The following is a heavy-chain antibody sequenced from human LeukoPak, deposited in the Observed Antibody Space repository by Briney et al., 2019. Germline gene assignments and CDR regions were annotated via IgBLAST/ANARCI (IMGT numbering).Heavy chain of an antibody. Sequence: GGSLRLSCAASGFTFSSYGMLWVRQAPGKGLEWVAFIRYDGSNKYYADSVKGRFTISRDNSKNTLYLQMNSLRAEDTAVYYCAKSTGYCSSTSCFAKYYFDYWGQGTLVTVSS. J-gene: IGHJ4*02. V-gene: IGHV3-30*02. CDR1: GFTFSSYG. D-gene: IGHD2-2*01. CDR2: IRYDGSNK. CDR3: AKSTGYCSSTSCFAKYYFDY.